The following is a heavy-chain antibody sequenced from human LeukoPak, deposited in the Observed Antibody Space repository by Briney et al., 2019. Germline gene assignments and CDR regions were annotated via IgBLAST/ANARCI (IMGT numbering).Heavy chain of an antibody. CDR2: ISAYNGDT. J-gene: IGHJ5*02. V-gene: IGHV1-18*01. D-gene: IGHD6-13*01. CDR3: ARYSSSWYSGWFDP. CDR1: GYTFTSYG. Sequence: EASVKVSCKASGYTFTSYGISWVRQAPGQGLEWMRWISAYNGDTNYAQKLQGRVTMTTDTSPSTAYMELRSLRSEDTAVYYCARYSSSWYSGWFDPWGQGTLVTVSS.